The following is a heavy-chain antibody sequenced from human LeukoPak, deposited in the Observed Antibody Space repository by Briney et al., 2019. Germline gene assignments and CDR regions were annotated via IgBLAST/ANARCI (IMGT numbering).Heavy chain of an antibody. CDR3: ARDCSGGSCYHPHNWFDP. J-gene: IGHJ5*02. CDR2: IIPIFGTA. D-gene: IGHD2-15*01. Sequence: SVNVSCKASGGTFSSYAISWVRQAPGQGLEWMGGIIPIFGTANYAQKFQGRVTITADESTSTAYMELSSLRSEDTAVYYCARDCSGGSCYHPHNWFDPWGQGTLVTVSS. CDR1: GGTFSSYA. V-gene: IGHV1-69*13.